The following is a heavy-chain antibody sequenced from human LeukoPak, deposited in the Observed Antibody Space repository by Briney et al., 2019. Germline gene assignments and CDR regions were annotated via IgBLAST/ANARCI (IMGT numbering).Heavy chain of an antibody. CDR3: AREFPDDAFDI. V-gene: IGHV3-23*01. Sequence: GGSLRLSCAASGFTFSSYAMSCVRQAPEKGLEWVSTISGSGGGTYYADSVKGRFTISRDDSKNTLYLQMNSLRAEDTAVYYCAREFPDDAFDIWGQGTMVTVSS. CDR1: GFTFSSYA. J-gene: IGHJ3*02. CDR2: ISGSGGGT.